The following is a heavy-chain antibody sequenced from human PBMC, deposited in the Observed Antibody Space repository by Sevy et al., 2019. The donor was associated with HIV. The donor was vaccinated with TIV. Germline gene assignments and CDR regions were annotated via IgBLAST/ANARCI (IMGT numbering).Heavy chain of an antibody. J-gene: IGHJ3*02. D-gene: IGHD3-3*01. CDR3: TRDSGRRGGAGTIFGLVTLDAFDI. CDR1: GFTFGDYA. Sequence: GGSLRLSCTASGFTFGDYAMSWFRQAPGKGLEWVGFIRSKAYGGTTEYAASVKGRFTISRDDSKSIAYLQMNSLKTEDTAVYYCTRDSGRRGGAGTIFGLVTLDAFDIWGQGTMVTVSS. V-gene: IGHV3-49*03. CDR2: IRSKAYGGTT.